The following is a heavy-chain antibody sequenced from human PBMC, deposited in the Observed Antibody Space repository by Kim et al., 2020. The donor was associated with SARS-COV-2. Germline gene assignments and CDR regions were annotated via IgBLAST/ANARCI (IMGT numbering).Heavy chain of an antibody. CDR2: ISSSSSYI. Sequence: GGSLRLSCVASGFTFSSYSMNWVRQSPGKGLEWVSSISSSSSYIYYADSLKGRFTVSRDNAKNSLFLQMNSLRAEDTAVYYYARGYRSTVGYWGQGALVTVSS. CDR3: ARGYRSTVGY. V-gene: IGHV3-21*01. J-gene: IGHJ4*02. D-gene: IGHD6-13*01. CDR1: GFTFSSYS.